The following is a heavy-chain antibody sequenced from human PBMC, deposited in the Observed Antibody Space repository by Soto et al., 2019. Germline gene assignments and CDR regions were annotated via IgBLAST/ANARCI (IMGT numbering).Heavy chain of an antibody. J-gene: IGHJ6*02. CDR1: GGSISSSNW. Sequence: PSETLSLTCAVSGGSISSSNWWSWVRQPPGKGLEWIGEIYHSGSTNYNPSLKSRVTISVDKSKNQFSLKLSSVTAADTAVYYCESLWDIVVVPATPNGMDVWGQGTTVTVSS. V-gene: IGHV4-4*02. D-gene: IGHD2-2*01. CDR2: IYHSGST. CDR3: ESLWDIVVVPATPNGMDV.